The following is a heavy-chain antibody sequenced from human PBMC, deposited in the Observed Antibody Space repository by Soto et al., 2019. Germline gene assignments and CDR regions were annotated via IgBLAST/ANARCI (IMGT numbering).Heavy chain of an antibody. V-gene: IGHV4-34*01. CDR3: ASEYSSSRFGY. CDR1: GGSFSGYY. D-gene: IGHD6-6*01. J-gene: IGHJ4*02. CDR2: INHSGST. Sequence: QVQLQQWGAGLLKPSETLSLTCAVYGGSFSGYYWSWIRQPPGKGLEWIGEINHSGSTNYTPSLKSRVTISVDTSKNQFSLKLSSVTAADTAVYYCASEYSSSRFGYWGQGTLVTVSS.